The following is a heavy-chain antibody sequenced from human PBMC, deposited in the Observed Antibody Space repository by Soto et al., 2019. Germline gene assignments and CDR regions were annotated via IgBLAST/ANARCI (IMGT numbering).Heavy chain of an antibody. D-gene: IGHD1-26*01. V-gene: IGHV3-30*18. CDR2: ISYDGSNK. Sequence: PGGSLRLSCAASGFTFSSYGMHWVRQAPGKGLEWVAVISYDGSNKYYADSVKGRFTISRDNSKNTLYLQMNSLRAEDTAVYYCAKDSGWYYYYGMDVWGQGTTVTVSS. CDR3: AKDSGWYYYYGMDV. CDR1: GFTFSSYG. J-gene: IGHJ6*02.